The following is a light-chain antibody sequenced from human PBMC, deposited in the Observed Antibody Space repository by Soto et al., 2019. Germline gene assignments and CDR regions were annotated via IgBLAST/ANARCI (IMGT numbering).Light chain of an antibody. Sequence: DIQMTQSPSSLSASVGDRVTITCRASQSISSYLNWYQQKPGKAPKFLIYAASSLQSGVPSRFSGSGSGTDFTLTISSLQPEDFATYYCHQSYNTPLTFGPGTKVDIK. J-gene: IGKJ3*01. V-gene: IGKV1-39*01. CDR3: HQSYNTPLT. CDR1: QSISSY. CDR2: AAS.